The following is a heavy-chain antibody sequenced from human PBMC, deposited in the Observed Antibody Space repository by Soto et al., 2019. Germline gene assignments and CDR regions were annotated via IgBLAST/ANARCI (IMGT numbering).Heavy chain of an antibody. CDR3: ASPLITIQGLMRLGAFDI. J-gene: IGHJ3*02. CDR1: GYDFARYW. D-gene: IGHD3-16*01. Sequence: EVQLVQSGAEVKKPGESLKISCKGSGYDFARYWIGWVRQMPGKGLEWMGIIYPGDSETRYSPSFQGQVTISVDNSINTAYLQWSTLKASDTAMYYCASPLITIQGLMRLGAFDIWGQGTKVTVSS. CDR2: IYPGDSET. V-gene: IGHV5-51*01.